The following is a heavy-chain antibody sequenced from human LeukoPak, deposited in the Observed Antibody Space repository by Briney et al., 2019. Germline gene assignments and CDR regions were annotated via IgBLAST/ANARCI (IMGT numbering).Heavy chain of an antibody. D-gene: IGHD6-13*01. Sequence: GSLXLSCAASXFTFSSYSRSWVRQAPGKGLERVSSISSSSSYIYYADSVKGRFTISRDNAKNSMYLQMNSLRAEDTAVYYCARVATYSSSWYDWFDPWGQGTLVTVSS. CDR2: ISSSSSYI. CDR3: ARVATYSSSWYDWFDP. CDR1: XFTFSSYS. V-gene: IGHV3-21*01. J-gene: IGHJ5*02.